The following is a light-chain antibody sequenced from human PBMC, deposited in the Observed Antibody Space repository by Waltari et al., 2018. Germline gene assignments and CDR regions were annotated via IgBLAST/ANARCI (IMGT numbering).Light chain of an antibody. Sequence: QSALTQPRSVSGSPGQSVTISCTGSNNDVGAYEYVSWYQQHPGEAPKLMIYDVSVRPAGVSDRISGSKSGNTASLTISGLLAEDEADYYCCSYAGSYTFVFGSGTRVTVL. CDR2: DVS. CDR3: CSYAGSYTFV. J-gene: IGLJ1*01. CDR1: NNDVGAYEY. V-gene: IGLV2-11*01.